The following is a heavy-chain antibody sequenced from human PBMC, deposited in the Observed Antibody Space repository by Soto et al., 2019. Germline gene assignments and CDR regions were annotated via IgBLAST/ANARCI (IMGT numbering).Heavy chain of an antibody. Sequence: SETLSLTCAVSGGSISSSNWWSWVRQPPGKGLEWIGEIYHSGSTNYNPSLKSRVTISVDKSKNQFSLKLSSVTAADTAVYYRARDSRFWGYCSSTSCRYGMDVWGQGTTVTVSS. J-gene: IGHJ6*02. D-gene: IGHD2-2*01. CDR2: IYHSGST. CDR1: GGSISSSNW. CDR3: ARDSRFWGYCSSTSCRYGMDV. V-gene: IGHV4-4*02.